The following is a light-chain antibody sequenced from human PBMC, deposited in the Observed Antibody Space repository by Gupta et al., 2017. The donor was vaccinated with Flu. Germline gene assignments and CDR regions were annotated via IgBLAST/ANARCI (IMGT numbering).Light chain of an antibody. CDR2: LGS. CDR1: QSLLHSNGYNY. J-gene: IGKJ3*01. V-gene: IGKV2-28*01. Sequence: DIVMTQSPLSLPVTPGEPASISCRSSQSLLHSNGYNYLDWYLQKPGQSPQLLIYLGSNRASGVPDRFSGSGSGTDFTLKISRVEAEDVGVYYCMQALQTVFGSGTKVDIK. CDR3: MQALQTV.